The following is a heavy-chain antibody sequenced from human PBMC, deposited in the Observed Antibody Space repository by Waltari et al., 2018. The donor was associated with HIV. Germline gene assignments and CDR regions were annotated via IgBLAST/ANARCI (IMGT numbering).Heavy chain of an antibody. CDR1: GYTFTTYW. J-gene: IGHJ4*02. CDR2: IEPTASDT. Sequence: EVQLVQSGTEVKKPGESLRISCKGSGYTFTTYWIFWVRQMPGKGREWMGKIEPTASDTDYRPAFQGHVTITADKSINTADLQWSSLKASDTAMYYCARDSPTTHYYNASGYFRPDYWGQGTLVTVSS. CDR3: ARDSPTTHYYNASGYFRPDY. V-gene: IGHV5-10-1*01. D-gene: IGHD3-22*01.